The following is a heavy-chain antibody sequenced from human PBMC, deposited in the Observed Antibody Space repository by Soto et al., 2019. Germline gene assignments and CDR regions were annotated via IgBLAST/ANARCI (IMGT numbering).Heavy chain of an antibody. CDR3: ARSRGYSYGTFDY. V-gene: IGHV4-59*08. D-gene: IGHD5-18*01. J-gene: IGHJ4*02. CDR1: GGSISSYD. CDR2: IYYSGST. Sequence: ASETLSLTCTVSGGSISSYDWSWIRQPPGKGLEWIGYIYYSGSTNYNPSLKSRVTISVDTSKNQFSLKLSSVTAADTAVYYCARSRGYSYGTFDYWGQGTLVTVSS.